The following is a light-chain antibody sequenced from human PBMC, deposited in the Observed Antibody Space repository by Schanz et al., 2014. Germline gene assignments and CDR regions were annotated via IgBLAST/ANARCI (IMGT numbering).Light chain of an antibody. CDR3: QQTVT. CDR1: QSVSSSY. CDR2: GAS. V-gene: IGKV3-20*01. Sequence: EIVLTQSPGTLSLSPGERATLSCRASQSVSSSYLAWYQHKPGQAPRLLIYGASSRTTGIPDRFSGSGSGTAFTLTISRLEPEDFAVYYCQQTVTFGQGTKVEVK. J-gene: IGKJ1*01.